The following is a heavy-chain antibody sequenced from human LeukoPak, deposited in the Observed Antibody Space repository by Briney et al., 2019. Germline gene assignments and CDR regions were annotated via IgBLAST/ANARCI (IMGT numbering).Heavy chain of an antibody. J-gene: IGHJ4*02. D-gene: IGHD5-18*01. CDR3: ARESVQLIIDY. Sequence: GASVKVSCKASGGTFSSYAISWVRQAPGQGLELMGRIIPIFGTANYAQKFQGRVTITTDESTSTAYMELISLRSEDTAVYYCARESVQLIIDYWGQGTLVTVSS. CDR2: IIPIFGTA. V-gene: IGHV1-69*05. CDR1: GGTFSSYA.